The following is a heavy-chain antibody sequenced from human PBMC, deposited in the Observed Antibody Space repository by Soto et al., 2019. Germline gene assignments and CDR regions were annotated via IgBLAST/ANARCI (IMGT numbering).Heavy chain of an antibody. V-gene: IGHV3-21*01. Sequence: EVQLVESGGGLVKPGGALRLSCAASGFTFSSYSMNWVRQAPGKGLEWVSSISSSSSYIYYADSVKGRFTISRDNAKNSLYLQRNSLRAEDTAVYYCARGYSSGWYEYWGQGTLVTVSS. D-gene: IGHD6-19*01. CDR3: ARGYSSGWYEY. CDR2: ISSSSSYI. CDR1: GFTFSSYS. J-gene: IGHJ4*02.